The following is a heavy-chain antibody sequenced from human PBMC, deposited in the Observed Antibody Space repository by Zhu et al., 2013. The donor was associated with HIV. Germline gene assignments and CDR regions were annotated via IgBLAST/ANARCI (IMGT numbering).Heavy chain of an antibody. V-gene: IGHV3-30-3*01. Sequence: VQLLESGGGLVQPGGALRLSCAASGFSLSRYHMNWVRQAPGKGLEWMAVISYDGSNKYYADSVKGRFTISRDNSKNTLYLQMNSLRAEDTAVYYCARWGLVSQYYFDYWGQGTLVTVSS. CDR3: ARWGLVSQYYFDY. CDR1: GFSLSRYH. D-gene: IGHD7-27*01. CDR2: ISYDGSNK. J-gene: IGHJ4*02.